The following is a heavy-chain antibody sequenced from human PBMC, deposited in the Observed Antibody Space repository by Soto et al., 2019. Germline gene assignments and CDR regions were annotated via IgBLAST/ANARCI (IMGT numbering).Heavy chain of an antibody. CDR2: ISYDGSNK. Sequence: PGGSLRLSCASSGFTYSTYTMHWVRQAPGKGLEWVAVISYDGSNKYYADSVKGRFTISRDNSKNTLYLQMNSLRAEDTAVYYCARGVSSGSNWGQGTLVTVSS. D-gene: IGHD6-19*01. J-gene: IGHJ4*02. CDR1: GFTYSTYT. V-gene: IGHV3-30-3*01. CDR3: ARGVSSGSN.